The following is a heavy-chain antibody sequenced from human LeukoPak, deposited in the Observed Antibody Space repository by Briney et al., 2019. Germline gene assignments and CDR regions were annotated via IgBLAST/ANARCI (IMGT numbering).Heavy chain of an antibody. J-gene: IGHJ4*02. D-gene: IGHD3-9*01. CDR1: GFTFSNYA. CDR3: AKASRPVLRYFDWLFY. V-gene: IGHV3-23*01. CDR2: ISGSDGST. Sequence: PGGSLRLSCTASGFTFSNYAMSWVRQAPGKGLEWVSTISGSDGSTYYADSVKGRFTISRDNSKNTLYLQMNSLRAEDTAVYYCAKASRPVLRYFDWLFYWGQGTLVTVSS.